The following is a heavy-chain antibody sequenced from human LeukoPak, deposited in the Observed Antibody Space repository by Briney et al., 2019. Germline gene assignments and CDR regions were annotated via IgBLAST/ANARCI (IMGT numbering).Heavy chain of an antibody. V-gene: IGHV1-18*01. Sequence: VASVKVSCKASGYTFTSYGISWVRQAPGQGLERMGWISAYNGNTNYAQKLQGRVTMTTDTSTSTAYMELRSLRSDDTAVYYCARYYYDSSGYRYYYYGMDVWGQGTTVTVSS. D-gene: IGHD3-22*01. CDR3: ARYYYDSSGYRYYYYGMDV. J-gene: IGHJ6*02. CDR2: ISAYNGNT. CDR1: GYTFTSYG.